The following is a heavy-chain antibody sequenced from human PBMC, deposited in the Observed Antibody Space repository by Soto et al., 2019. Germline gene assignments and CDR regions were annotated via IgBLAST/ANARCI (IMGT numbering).Heavy chain of an antibody. J-gene: IGHJ6*02. CDR2: IYYSGST. CDR3: ARDHIQQLTTYYYGMDV. CDR1: GGSVSSGSYY. V-gene: IGHV4-61*01. D-gene: IGHD6-13*01. Sequence: PSETLSLTCTVSGGSVSSGSYYWSWIRQPPGKGLEWIGYIYYSGSTNYNPSLKSRVTISVDTSKNQFSLKLSSVTAADTAVYYCARDHIQQLTTYYYGMDVWGQGTTVTVSS.